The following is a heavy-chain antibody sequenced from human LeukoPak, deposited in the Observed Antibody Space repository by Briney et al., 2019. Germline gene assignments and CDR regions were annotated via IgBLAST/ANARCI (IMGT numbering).Heavy chain of an antibody. CDR2: ISSSGSTI. Sequence: GGSLRLSCAASGFTISDYYMSWIRQAPGKGLEWVSYISSSGSTIYYADSVKGRFTISRENAKNSLYLQMNSLRAEDTAVYYCARAGALEWLLYSEYFDYWGQGTLVTVSS. D-gene: IGHD3-3*01. CDR1: GFTISDYY. CDR3: ARAGALEWLLYSEYFDY. V-gene: IGHV3-11*04. J-gene: IGHJ4*02.